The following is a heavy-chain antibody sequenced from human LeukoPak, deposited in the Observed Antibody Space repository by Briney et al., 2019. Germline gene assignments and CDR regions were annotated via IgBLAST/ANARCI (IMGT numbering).Heavy chain of an antibody. D-gene: IGHD3-10*01. CDR1: GYTLTELS. J-gene: IGHJ4*02. Sequence: ASVKVSCKVSGYTLTELSMHWVRQAPGKGLEWMGGFDPEDGETIYAQKFQGRVTMTEDTSTDTAYMELSSLRSEDTAVYYYARDQYYHGLGSYYDWGQGTLVTVSS. CDR2: FDPEDGET. V-gene: IGHV1-24*01. CDR3: ARDQYYHGLGSYYD.